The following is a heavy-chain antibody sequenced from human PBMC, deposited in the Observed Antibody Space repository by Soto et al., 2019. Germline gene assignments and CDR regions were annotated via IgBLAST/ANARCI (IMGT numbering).Heavy chain of an antibody. CDR2: ISSSSNYI. CDR1: GFTFSSYN. V-gene: IGHV3-21*01. Sequence: GGSLRLSCAASGFTFSSYNMNWVRQAPGKGLEWVSSISSSSNYIYYADSVKGRFTISRDNAKNSLYLQMNSLRAEDTAVYYCARDVAPLTYRSGKPVLDYGMDVWGQGTTVTVSS. CDR3: ARDVAPLTYRSGKPVLDYGMDV. D-gene: IGHD6-19*01. J-gene: IGHJ6*02.